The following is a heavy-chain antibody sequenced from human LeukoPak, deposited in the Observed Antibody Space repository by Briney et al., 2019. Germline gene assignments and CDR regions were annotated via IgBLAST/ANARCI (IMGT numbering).Heavy chain of an antibody. J-gene: IGHJ4*02. CDR3: ARDQKVAGGLDY. Sequence: ASVKVSCKASGYTFTSYYMHWVRQAPGQGLEWMGIINPSGGSTCYAQKFQGRVTMTRDTSTSTVYMELSSLGSEDTAVYYCARDQKVAGGLDYWGQGTLVTVSS. CDR2: INPSGGST. D-gene: IGHD2-8*02. V-gene: IGHV1-46*01. CDR1: GYTFTSYY.